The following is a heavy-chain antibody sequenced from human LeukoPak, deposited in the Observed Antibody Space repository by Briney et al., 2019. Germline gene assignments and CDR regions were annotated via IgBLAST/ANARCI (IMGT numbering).Heavy chain of an antibody. V-gene: IGHV3-48*03. CDR1: GFTFSSYE. Sequence: GGSLRLSCAASGFTFSSYEMNWVRQAPGKGLEWVSYISSSGTNIYYADSVKGRFTISRDNAKNSLYLQMNSLRAEDTAVYYCARETPYGGNPAFDYWAREPWSPSPQ. D-gene: IGHD4/OR15-4a*01. J-gene: IGHJ4*02. CDR2: ISSSGTNI. CDR3: ARETPYGGNPAFDY.